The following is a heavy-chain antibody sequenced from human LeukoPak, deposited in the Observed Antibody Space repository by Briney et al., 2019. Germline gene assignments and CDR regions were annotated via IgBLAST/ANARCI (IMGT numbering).Heavy chain of an antibody. D-gene: IGHD6-13*01. Sequence: SETLSLTCTVSDASISVSSYYWVWIRQPPGKGLEWIGTIFYTGNTYYNPSLESRLTISVDTSKNQFSLRLSSVTAADTAVYYCARLFPAAGTPYYYIMDVWGQGTTVTVSS. V-gene: IGHV4-39*07. CDR1: DASISVSSYY. J-gene: IGHJ6*02. CDR2: IFYTGNT. CDR3: ARLFPAAGTPYYYIMDV.